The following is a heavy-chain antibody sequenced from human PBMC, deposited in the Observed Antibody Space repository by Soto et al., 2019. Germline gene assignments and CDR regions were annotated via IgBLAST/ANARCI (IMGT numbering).Heavy chain of an antibody. CDR3: TTVMYYYGSGQNYYYYMDV. D-gene: IGHD3-10*01. V-gene: IGHV3-15*01. Sequence: GGSLRLSCAASGFTFSSYSMNWVRQAPGKGLEWVGRIKSKTDGGTTDYAAPVKGRFTISRDDSKNTLYLQMNSLKTEDTAVYYCTTVMYYYGSGQNYYYYMDVWGKGTTVTVSS. J-gene: IGHJ6*03. CDR1: GFTFSSYS. CDR2: IKSKTDGGTT.